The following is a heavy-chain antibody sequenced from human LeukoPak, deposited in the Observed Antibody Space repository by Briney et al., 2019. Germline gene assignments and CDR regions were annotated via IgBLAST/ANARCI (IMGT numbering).Heavy chain of an antibody. Sequence: PSETLSLTCTVSVGSISGYFWSWVRQAPGTGLDWIGHIYYSGATNYSPSLRSRVTISVDTSKNQFSLKLRSVTAADTAVYYCARAQYSGSCFDYWGQGALVTVSS. CDR2: IYYSGAT. V-gene: IGHV4-59*13. CDR1: VGSISGYF. D-gene: IGHD1-26*01. CDR3: ARAQYSGSCFDY. J-gene: IGHJ4*02.